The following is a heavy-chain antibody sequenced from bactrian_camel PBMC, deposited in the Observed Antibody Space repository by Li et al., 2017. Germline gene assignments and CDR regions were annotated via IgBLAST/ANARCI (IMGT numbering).Heavy chain of an antibody. CDR3: AKIGDSWTY. D-gene: IGHD6*01. Sequence: HVQLVESGGGLVQPGGSLRLSCAASGYTFSKVNMYWVRQAPGKGLEWVCSNYTADGGEGSTNSVDSVKGRFTISRDNAKNTLYLQLISLKTEDTAMYYCAKIGDSWTYWGQGTQVTVS. V-gene: IGHV3S6*01. J-gene: IGHJ4*01. CDR2: NYTADGGEGST. CDR1: GYTFSKVN.